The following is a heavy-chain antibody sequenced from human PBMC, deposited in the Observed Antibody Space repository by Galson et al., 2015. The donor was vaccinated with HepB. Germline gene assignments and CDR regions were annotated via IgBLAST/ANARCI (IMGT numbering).Heavy chain of an antibody. D-gene: IGHD5-12*01. CDR1: GFTFSSYA. CDR3: VIGEVATTPSPY. V-gene: IGHV3-64D*06. Sequence: SLRLSCAASGFTFSSYAMHWVRQAPGKGLEYVSAISSNGGSTYYADSVKGRFTISRDNSKNTLYLQMSSLRAEDTAVYYCVIGEVATTPSPYWGQGTLVTVSS. J-gene: IGHJ4*02. CDR2: ISSNGGST.